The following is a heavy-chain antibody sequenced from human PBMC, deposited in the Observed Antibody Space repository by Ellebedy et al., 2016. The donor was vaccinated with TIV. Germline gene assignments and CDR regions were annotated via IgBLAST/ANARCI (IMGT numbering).Heavy chain of an antibody. D-gene: IGHD1-26*01. V-gene: IGHV5-51*01. CDR3: ARHTHYLFYFNGMDV. CDR1: GSTFTNHW. CDR2: IDPGDTDA. Sequence: PGGSLRLSCKGSGSTFTNHWIAWVRQMPGKGLARMGIIDPGDTDARYNPSFEGQVTISADKSVTTAYLRLSSLKTSATATSYCARHTHYLFYFNGMDVWGQGTTVTVSS. J-gene: IGHJ6*02.